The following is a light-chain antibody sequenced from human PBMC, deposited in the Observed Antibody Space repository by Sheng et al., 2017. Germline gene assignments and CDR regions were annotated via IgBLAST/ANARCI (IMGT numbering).Light chain of an antibody. Sequence: DIVLTQSPGTLSLSPGERGTLSCRASQIVSSNYLAWYQQKPGQAPRLLIYAASSRATGIPGRFSGSGSGTDFTLTISSLQPEDFATYYCQQSYSTPRTFGQGTNVEIK. CDR2: AAS. J-gene: IGKJ2*01. CDR1: QIVSSNY. CDR3: QQSYSTPRT. V-gene: IGKV3-20*01.